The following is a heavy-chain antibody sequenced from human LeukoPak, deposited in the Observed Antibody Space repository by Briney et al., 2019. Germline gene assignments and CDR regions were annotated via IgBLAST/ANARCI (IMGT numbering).Heavy chain of an antibody. V-gene: IGHV4-59*08. Sequence: PSETLSLTCTVSGGSISSYYWSWIRRPPGKGLEWIGYIYYSGSTNYNPSLKSRVTISVDTSKNQFSLKLSSVTAADTAVYYCARGDCSGGSCYSFWGTRPVGYFDYWGQGTLVTVSS. CDR2: IYYSGST. J-gene: IGHJ4*02. CDR1: GGSISSYY. D-gene: IGHD2-15*01. CDR3: ARGDCSGGSCYSFWGTRPVGYFDY.